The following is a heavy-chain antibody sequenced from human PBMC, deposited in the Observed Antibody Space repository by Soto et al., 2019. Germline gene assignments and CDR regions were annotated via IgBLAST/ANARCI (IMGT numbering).Heavy chain of an antibody. CDR2: INHSGST. CDR3: ARETPAGGIMNWFDP. Sequence: PSETLSLTCAVYGGSFSGYYWSWIRQPPGKGLEWIGEINHSGSTNYNPSLKSRVTISVDTSKNQFSLKLSSVTAADTAVYYCARETPAGGIMNWFDPWGQGTLVTV. J-gene: IGHJ5*02. D-gene: IGHD2-2*01. V-gene: IGHV4-34*01. CDR1: GGSFSGYY.